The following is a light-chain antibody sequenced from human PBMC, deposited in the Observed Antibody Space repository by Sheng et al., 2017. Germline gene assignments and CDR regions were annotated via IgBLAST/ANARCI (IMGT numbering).Light chain of an antibody. V-gene: IGLV1-44*01. J-gene: IGLJ3*02. CDR2: INN. CDR1: SSNIGSNT. Sequence: QPVLTQPPSASGTPGRGSTISCSGSSSNIGSNTVNWYQQLPGTAPKLLIYINNRRPSGVPXRFSGSTSGTSASLAITGLQAEDEADYYCQSYDASLSAWVFGGGTKLTVL. CDR3: QSYDASLSAWV.